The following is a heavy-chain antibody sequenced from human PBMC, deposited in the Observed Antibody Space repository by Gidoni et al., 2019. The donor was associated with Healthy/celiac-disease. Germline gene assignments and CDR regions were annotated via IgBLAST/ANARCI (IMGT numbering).Heavy chain of an antibody. CDR1: GGTLSSYA. Sequence: QVQLVQSGAEVKKPGASVKVSCKASGGTLSSYAISWVRQAPGHGLEWMGGINPIFGTANYAQKFQGRVTITADESTSTAYMELSSLRSEDTAVYYCASNYYDSSGYYPFDYWGQGTLVTVSS. V-gene: IGHV1-69*01. J-gene: IGHJ4*02. CDR2: INPIFGTA. D-gene: IGHD3-22*01. CDR3: ASNYYDSSGYYPFDY.